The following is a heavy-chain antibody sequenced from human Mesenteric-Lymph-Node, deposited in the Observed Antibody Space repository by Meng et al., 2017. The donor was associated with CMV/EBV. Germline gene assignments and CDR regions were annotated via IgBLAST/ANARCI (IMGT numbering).Heavy chain of an antibody. J-gene: IGHJ6*02. Sequence: GESLKISCAASGFIFSNYEMNWVRQTPGKGLEWVACITTSGSTTYYPDSVKGRFTISRDNSKNTLYLQMNSLRAEDTAVYYCARDPIAAAGKYYYGMDVWGQGTTVTVSS. CDR2: ITTSGSTT. CDR3: ARDPIAAAGKYYYGMDV. D-gene: IGHD6-13*01. CDR1: GFIFSNYE. V-gene: IGHV3-48*03.